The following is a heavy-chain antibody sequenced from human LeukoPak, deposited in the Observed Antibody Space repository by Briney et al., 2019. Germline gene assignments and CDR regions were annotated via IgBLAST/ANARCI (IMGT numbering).Heavy chain of an antibody. Sequence: SVKVSCKASGYTFTGYYMQWVRQARGQRLEWIGWIVVGSGNTNYAQKFQERVTITRDMSTSTAYMELSSLRSEDTAVYYCAAGSQTNYDSSGYSECWGQGTLVTVSS. J-gene: IGHJ4*02. CDR1: GYTFTGYY. CDR2: IVVGSGNT. V-gene: IGHV1-58*02. D-gene: IGHD3-22*01. CDR3: AAGSQTNYDSSGYSEC.